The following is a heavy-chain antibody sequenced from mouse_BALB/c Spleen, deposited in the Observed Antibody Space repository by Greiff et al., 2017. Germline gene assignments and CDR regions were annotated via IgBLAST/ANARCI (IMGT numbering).Heavy chain of an antibody. D-gene: IGHD2-10*01. CDR2: ISSGSSTI. CDR1: GFTFSSFG. V-gene: IGHV5-17*02. CDR3: ARPYQGYFDV. Sequence: EVQGVESGGGLVQPGGSRKLSCAASGFTFSSFGMHWVRQAPEKGLEWVAYISSGSSTIYYADTVKGRFTISRDNPKNTLFLQMTSLRSEDTAMYYCARPYQGYFDVWGAGTTVTVSS. J-gene: IGHJ1*01.